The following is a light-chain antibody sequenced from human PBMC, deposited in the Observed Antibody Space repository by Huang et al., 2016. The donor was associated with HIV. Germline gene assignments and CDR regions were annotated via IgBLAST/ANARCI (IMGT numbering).Light chain of an antibody. V-gene: IGKV1-9*01. Sequence: IQLTQSPSSLSASVGDRITITCRASQSINHYLTWYQHKPGKAPKFLIYGASTLDTGVPSRFSGSGSGTDFTLTISCLQPEDFATYYCQQLNSYPLTFGGGTKVEIK. CDR2: GAS. CDR3: QQLNSYPLT. CDR1: QSINHY. J-gene: IGKJ4*01.